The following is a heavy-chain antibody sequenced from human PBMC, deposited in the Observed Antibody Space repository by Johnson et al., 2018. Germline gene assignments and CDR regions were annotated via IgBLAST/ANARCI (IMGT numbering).Heavy chain of an antibody. J-gene: IGHJ3*02. CDR2: ISWDGGGT. V-gene: IGHV3-43*01. CDR3: ANGDSSFGAFDI. D-gene: IGHD3-22*01. CDR1: GFTFDDYT. Sequence: VQLVQAGGVVVQPGGSLRLSCAASGFTFDDYTMHWVRQAPGKGLEWVSLISWDGGGTYYADSVKGRFTISRDNSKNSLYLQMNSLRTEDTALYYCANGDSSFGAFDIWGQGTMVTVSS.